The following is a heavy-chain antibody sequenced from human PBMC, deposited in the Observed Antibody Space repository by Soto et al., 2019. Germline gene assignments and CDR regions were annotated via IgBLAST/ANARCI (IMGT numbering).Heavy chain of an antibody. Sequence: SETLSLTCTVSGGSISSYYWSWIRQPPGKGLEWIGYIYYSGSTNYNPSLKSRVTISVDTSKNQFSLKLSSVTAADTAVYYCASSFWSGASYFDYWGQGTLVTVSS. CDR3: ASSFWSGASYFDY. D-gene: IGHD3-3*01. J-gene: IGHJ4*02. V-gene: IGHV4-59*01. CDR2: IYYSGST. CDR1: GGSISSYY.